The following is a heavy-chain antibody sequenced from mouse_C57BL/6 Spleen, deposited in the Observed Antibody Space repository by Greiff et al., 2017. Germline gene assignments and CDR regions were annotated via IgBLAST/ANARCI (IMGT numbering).Heavy chain of an antibody. CDR2: IDPSDSYT. CDR1: GYTFTSYW. Sequence: QVQLQQPGAELVMPGASVKLSCKASGYTFTSYWMHWVKQRPGQGLEWIGEIDPSDSYTNYNQKFKGKSTLTVDKSSSTAYMQLSSLTSEDSAVYYCANSLYAMDYWGQGTSVTVSS. V-gene: IGHV1-69*01. CDR3: ANSLYAMDY. J-gene: IGHJ4*01.